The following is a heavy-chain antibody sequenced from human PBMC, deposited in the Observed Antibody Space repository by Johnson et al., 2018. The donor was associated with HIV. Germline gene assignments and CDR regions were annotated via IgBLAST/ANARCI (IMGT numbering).Heavy chain of an antibody. Sequence: VQLVDPGGGVLQPGRFLRLSCAASGFTVSSNYMSWVRQAPGKGLEWVSVIYSGGSTYYADSVKGRFTISRDNSKNTLYLQMNSLRAEDTAVYYCAREGDGGAFDIWGQGTMVTVSS. V-gene: IGHV3-53*01. J-gene: IGHJ3*02. D-gene: IGHD3-16*01. CDR1: GFTVSSNY. CDR3: AREGDGGAFDI. CDR2: IYSGGST.